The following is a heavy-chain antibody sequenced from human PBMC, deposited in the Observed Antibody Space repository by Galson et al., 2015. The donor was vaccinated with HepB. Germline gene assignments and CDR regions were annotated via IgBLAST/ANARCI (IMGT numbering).Heavy chain of an antibody. CDR2: ITSSSNTI. Sequence: SLRLSCAASGFTFSSFSMNWVRQSPEKGLEWVSYITSSSNTIYYADSVKGRLTISRDNAKNSLYLQMDSLRDDDTAVYYCARGPHCSGSRCYSEGHYSYGLDVWGQGTTVIVSS. V-gene: IGHV3-48*02. CDR3: ARGPHCSGSRCYSEGHYSYGLDV. J-gene: IGHJ6*02. CDR1: GFTFSSFS. D-gene: IGHD2-15*01.